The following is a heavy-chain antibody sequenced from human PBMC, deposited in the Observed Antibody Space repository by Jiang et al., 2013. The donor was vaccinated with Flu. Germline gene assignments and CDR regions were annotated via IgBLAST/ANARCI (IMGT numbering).Heavy chain of an antibody. V-gene: IGHV4-59*01. Sequence: GSGLVKPSETLSLTCTVSGGSISSYYWSWIRQPPGKGLEWIGYIYYSGSTNYNPSLKSRVTISVDTSKNQFSLKLSSVTAADTAVYYCAREAGGYPDYWGQGTLGHRLL. CDR1: GGSISSYY. J-gene: IGHJ4*02. CDR2: IYYSGST. D-gene: IGHD2-15*01. CDR3: AREAGGYPDY.